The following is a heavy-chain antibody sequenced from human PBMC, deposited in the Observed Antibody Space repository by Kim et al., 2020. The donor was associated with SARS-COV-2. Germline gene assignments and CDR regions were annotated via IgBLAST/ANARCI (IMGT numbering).Heavy chain of an antibody. D-gene: IGHD3-16*01. CDR3: AKDRTGDRSIIMTGLDV. Sequence: GGSLILSCVVSGFNLDDYAMHWVRQVPGKGLEWVAGIIWNGVTVGYAESVKGRFTISRDNAKNSLYLEMNSLRVEDTALYFCAKDRTGDRSIIMTGLDVWGQGTTVTVSS. CDR2: IIWNGVTV. V-gene: IGHV3-9*01. J-gene: IGHJ6*02. CDR1: GFNLDDYA.